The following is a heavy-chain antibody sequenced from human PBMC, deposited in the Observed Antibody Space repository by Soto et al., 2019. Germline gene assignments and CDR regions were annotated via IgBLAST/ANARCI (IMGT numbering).Heavy chain of an antibody. Sequence: QVQLVQSGAEVKKPGASVKVSCKASGYTFTSYAMHWVRQAPGQRLEWMGWINAGNGNTKYSQKFQGRVTITRDTSASTAYMELSSLRSEDTAVYYCARVLLYSYGHGDYYYGMDVWGQGTTVTVSS. CDR3: ARVLLYSYGHGDYYYGMDV. V-gene: IGHV1-3*01. CDR2: INAGNGNT. D-gene: IGHD5-18*01. CDR1: GYTFTSYA. J-gene: IGHJ6*02.